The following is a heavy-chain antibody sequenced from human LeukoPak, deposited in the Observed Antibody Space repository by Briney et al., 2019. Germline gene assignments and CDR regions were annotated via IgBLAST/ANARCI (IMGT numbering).Heavy chain of an antibody. Sequence: PSETLSLTCTVSGGSISSGDYSWSWIRQPPGKGLEWIGYIYYSGSTYYNPSLKSRVTISVDTSKNQFSLKLSSVTAADTAVYYCARDYVLYYYYYMDVWGKGTTVTVSS. V-gene: IGHV4-61*08. CDR3: ARDYVLYYYYYMDV. CDR2: IYYSGST. D-gene: IGHD3-10*02. J-gene: IGHJ6*03. CDR1: GGSISSGDYS.